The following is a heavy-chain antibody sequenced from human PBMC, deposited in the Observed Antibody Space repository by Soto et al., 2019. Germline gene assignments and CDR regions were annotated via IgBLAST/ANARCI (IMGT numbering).Heavy chain of an antibody. V-gene: IGHV3-48*03. CDR3: ATKALTTFDY. D-gene: IGHD4-17*01. CDR1: GFTFSSYE. CDR2: ISSSGSTI. J-gene: IGHJ4*02. Sequence: TGGSLRLSCAASGFTFSSYEMNWVRQAPGKGLEWVSYISSSGSTIYYADSMKGRFTISRDNAKNSLYLQMNSLRAEDTAVYYCATKALTTFDYWGQGTLVTVSS.